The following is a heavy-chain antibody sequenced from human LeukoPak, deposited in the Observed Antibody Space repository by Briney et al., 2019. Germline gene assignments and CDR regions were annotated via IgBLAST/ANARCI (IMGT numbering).Heavy chain of an antibody. Sequence: PSETLSLTCAVSGGSISSSNWWSWVRQPPGKGLEWIGEIYHSGSTNYNPSLKSRVTISVDTSKNQFSLKLSSVTAADTAVYYCARRRGLIAAPGLNLDYWGQGTLVTVSS. V-gene: IGHV4-4*02. J-gene: IGHJ4*02. CDR1: GGSISSSNW. D-gene: IGHD6-13*01. CDR3: ARRRGLIAAPGLNLDY. CDR2: IYHSGST.